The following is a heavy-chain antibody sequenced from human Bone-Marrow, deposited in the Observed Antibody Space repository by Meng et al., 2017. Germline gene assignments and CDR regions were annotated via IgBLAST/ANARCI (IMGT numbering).Heavy chain of an antibody. CDR1: GGSFSGYY. Sequence: SETLSLTCAVYGGSFSGYYWSWIRQPPGKGLEWIGEINHSGSTNYNPSLKSRVTISVDTSKNQFSLKLSSVTAADTAVYYCARSYYDFWSGYLTPFDYWGQGILVTVSS. D-gene: IGHD3-3*01. V-gene: IGHV4-34*01. J-gene: IGHJ4*02. CDR3: ARSYYDFWSGYLTPFDY. CDR2: INHSGST.